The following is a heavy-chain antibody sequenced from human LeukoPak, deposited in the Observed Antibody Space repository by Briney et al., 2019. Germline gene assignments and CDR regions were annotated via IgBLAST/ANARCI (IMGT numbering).Heavy chain of an antibody. CDR3: ARDDYDGNPGAGEY. CDR1: GFTFSSYA. Sequence: GGSLRLSCAASGFTFSSYAMHWVRQAPGKGLEWVAVISYDGSNKYYADSVKGRFTISRDNSKNTLYLQMNSLRAEDTAVYYCARDDYDGNPGAGEYWGQGTLVTVSS. CDR2: ISYDGSNK. D-gene: IGHD4-23*01. V-gene: IGHV3-30-3*01. J-gene: IGHJ4*02.